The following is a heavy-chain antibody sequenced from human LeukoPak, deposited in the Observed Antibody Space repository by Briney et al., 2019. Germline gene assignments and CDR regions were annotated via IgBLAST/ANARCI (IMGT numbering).Heavy chain of an antibody. V-gene: IGHV4-61*02. D-gene: IGHD3-10*01. CDR3: ACPKRGYFQH. Sequence: SETLSLTCTVSGDSITSGRYYWSWIRQPAGKGLEWIGRIYTSGSTNYNPSLKSRVTMSVDTSKNQFSLKLSSVTAADTAVYYCACPKRGYFQHWGQGTLVTVSS. CDR1: GDSITSGRYY. J-gene: IGHJ1*01. CDR2: IYTSGST.